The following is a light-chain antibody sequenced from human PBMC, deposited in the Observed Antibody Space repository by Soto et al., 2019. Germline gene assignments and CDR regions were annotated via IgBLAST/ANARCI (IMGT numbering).Light chain of an antibody. CDR1: SSDVGGYNY. Sequence: QSALTQPASVSGSPGQSITISCTGTSSDVGGYNYVSWYQQHPGKAPKLVIYDVSSRPSGVSIRFSGSKSGNTASLTISGLQAEDESDYYCCSYSSSANVVFGGGTQLTVL. V-gene: IGLV2-14*01. J-gene: IGLJ2*01. CDR2: DVS. CDR3: CSYSSSANVV.